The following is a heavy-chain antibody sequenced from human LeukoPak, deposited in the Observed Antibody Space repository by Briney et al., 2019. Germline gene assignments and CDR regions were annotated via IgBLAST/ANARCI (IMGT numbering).Heavy chain of an antibody. Sequence: SQTLSLTCAVSGGSISSGGYSWSWIRQPPGKGLEWIGYICHSGSTYYNPSLKSRVTISVDRSKNQFSLKLSSVTAADTAAYYCARVDTAMERYYFDYWGQGTLVTVSS. J-gene: IGHJ4*02. D-gene: IGHD5-18*01. CDR1: GGSISSGGYS. CDR3: ARVDTAMERYYFDY. V-gene: IGHV4-30-2*01. CDR2: ICHSGST.